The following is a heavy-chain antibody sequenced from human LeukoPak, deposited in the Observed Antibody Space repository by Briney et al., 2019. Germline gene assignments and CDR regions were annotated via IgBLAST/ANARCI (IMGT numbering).Heavy chain of an antibody. J-gene: IGHJ4*02. Sequence: GGSLRLSCAASGFTFSSYGMSWVRQAPGKGLEWVAFIRYDGSNKYYADSVKGRFTISRDNSKNTLYLQMNSLRAEDTALYYCARSDDYNSRNVFNYWGQGTLVTVSS. CDR3: ARSDDYNSRNVFNY. CDR2: IRYDGSNK. D-gene: IGHD5-24*01. CDR1: GFTFSSYG. V-gene: IGHV3-33*08.